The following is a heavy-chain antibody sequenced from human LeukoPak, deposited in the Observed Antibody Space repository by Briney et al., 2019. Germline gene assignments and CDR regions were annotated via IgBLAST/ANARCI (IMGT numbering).Heavy chain of an antibody. CDR2: IIPIFGTA. D-gene: IGHD2-8*01. CDR1: GGTFSSYA. CDR3: ASKKQEWSDNWFDP. Sequence: SVKVSCKASGGTFSSYAISWVRQAPGQGLEWMGGIIPIFGTANYAQKFQGRVTITADESTSTAYMELSSLRSEDTAVYYCASKKQEWSDNWFDPWGQGTLVTVSS. J-gene: IGHJ5*02. V-gene: IGHV1-69*13.